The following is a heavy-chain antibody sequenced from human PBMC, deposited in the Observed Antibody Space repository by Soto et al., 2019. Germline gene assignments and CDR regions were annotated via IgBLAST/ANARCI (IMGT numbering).Heavy chain of an antibody. V-gene: IGHV3-23*01. CDR2: ISGSGGST. CDR3: AKDKVDCSSTSCYMDNWFDP. D-gene: IGHD2-2*02. Sequence: PGGSLRLSCAASGFTFSSYAMSWVRQAPGKGLEWVSAISGSGGSTYYADSVKGRFTISRDNSKNTLYLQMNSLRAEDTAVYYCAKDKVDCSSTSCYMDNWFDPWGQGTLVTVPQ. J-gene: IGHJ5*02. CDR1: GFTFSSYA.